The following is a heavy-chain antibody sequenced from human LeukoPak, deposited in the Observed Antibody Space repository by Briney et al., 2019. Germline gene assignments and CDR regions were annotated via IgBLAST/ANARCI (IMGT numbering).Heavy chain of an antibody. J-gene: IGHJ5*02. CDR2: IYYSGST. D-gene: IGHD3-10*01. Sequence: SETLSLTCTVSGGSISSGGYYWSWIRQHPGKGLEWIGYIYYSGSTYYNPSLKSRVTISVDTSKNQFSLKLSSVTAADTAVYYCARGPVPYYYGSWFDPWGQGTLVTVSS. CDR1: GGSISSGGYY. V-gene: IGHV4-31*03. CDR3: ARGPVPYYYGSWFDP.